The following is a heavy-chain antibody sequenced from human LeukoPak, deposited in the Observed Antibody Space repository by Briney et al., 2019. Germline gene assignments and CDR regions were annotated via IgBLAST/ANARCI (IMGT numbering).Heavy chain of an antibody. CDR3: ARHRHGGILLDY. CDR2: IYPGDSGT. D-gene: IGHD4-23*01. V-gene: IGHV5-51*01. J-gene: IGHJ4*02. CDR1: GYSFTSYW. Sequence: GESLKISCKGSGYSFTSYWIGWVRQMPGKGLEWMGIIYPGDSGTRYNPSFQGQVTISADKSISTAYLQWSSLGASDIDIYYCARHRHGGILLDYWGQGTLVTVS.